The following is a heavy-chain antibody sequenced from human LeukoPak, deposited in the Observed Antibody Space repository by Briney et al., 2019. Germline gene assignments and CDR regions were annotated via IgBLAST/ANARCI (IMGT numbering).Heavy chain of an antibody. J-gene: IGHJ4*02. CDR2: INHRGHT. Sequence: SETLSLTCAVYGGSFIGYHWNWIRQTPEKGLEWIGEINHRGHTNYNPSLESRVTISVDTSKNQFSLKLRSVTAADAAVYYCARDPTTVVTLPYYFDFWGPGTLVTVSS. CDR3: ARDPTTVVTLPYYFDF. D-gene: IGHD4-23*01. CDR1: GGSFIGYH. V-gene: IGHV4-34*01.